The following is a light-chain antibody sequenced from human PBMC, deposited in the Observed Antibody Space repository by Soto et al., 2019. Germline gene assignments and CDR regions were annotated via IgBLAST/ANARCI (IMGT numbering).Light chain of an antibody. Sequence: PGERATLSCRASQSVSSYLAWYQQKPGQAPRLLIYDASNRATGIPARFSGSGSGTDFTLTISSLEPEDFAVYYCQQRSNWPLTFGGGTKVDIK. J-gene: IGKJ4*01. CDR2: DAS. CDR3: QQRSNWPLT. CDR1: QSVSSY. V-gene: IGKV3-11*01.